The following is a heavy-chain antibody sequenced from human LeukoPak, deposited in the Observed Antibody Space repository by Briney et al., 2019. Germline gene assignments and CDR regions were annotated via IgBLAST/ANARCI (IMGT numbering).Heavy chain of an antibody. CDR3: ARHSSKSGQFDP. CDR1: GDSVSSNSAT. Sequence: SRTLSLTCAISGDSVSSNSATWNWIRQSPSRGLEWLGRTYYRSQWFSDYAESVRNRININPDTSKNQFSLQLNSVIPEDTAVYYCARHSSKSGQFDPWGQGTLVTVSS. V-gene: IGHV6-1*01. D-gene: IGHD6-13*01. CDR2: TYYRSQWFS. J-gene: IGHJ5*02.